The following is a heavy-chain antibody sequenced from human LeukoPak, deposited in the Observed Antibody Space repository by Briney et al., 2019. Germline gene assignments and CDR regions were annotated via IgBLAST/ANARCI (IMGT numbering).Heavy chain of an antibody. CDR2: TSFDGSYQ. CDR1: GFTFSSYG. V-gene: IGHV3-30*18. CDR3: AKVRSTYCSGGGCYSCGLDS. D-gene: IGHD2-15*01. Sequence: GRSLRLSCATSGFTFSSYGMHWVRQAPGKGLEWVAVTSFDGSYQYYADSVKGRFTISRDNSKNTMYLQMNSLRADDTAVYYCAKVRSTYCSGGGCYSCGLDSWGQGTLVTVSS. J-gene: IGHJ4*02.